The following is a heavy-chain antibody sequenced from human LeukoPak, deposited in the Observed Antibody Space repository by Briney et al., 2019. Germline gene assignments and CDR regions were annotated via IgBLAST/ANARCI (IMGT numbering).Heavy chain of an antibody. CDR3: AQFHYYGSADY. J-gene: IGHJ4*02. D-gene: IGHD3-10*01. CDR2: IYWDDDK. Sequence: NESGPALVKPAQTLTLTCTFSGFSLSTNGVGVGWIRQPPGKALEWLALIYWDDDKRYSPSLKSRLTITKDTSKNQVVLTMTNMDPVDTATYYCAQFHYYGSADYWGQGTLVTVSS. CDR1: GFSLSTNGVG. V-gene: IGHV2-5*02.